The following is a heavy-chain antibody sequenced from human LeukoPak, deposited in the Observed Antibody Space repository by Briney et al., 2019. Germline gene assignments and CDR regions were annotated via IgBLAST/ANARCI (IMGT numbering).Heavy chain of an antibody. D-gene: IGHD3-22*01. CDR3: ARVFYYDSSGYYGDY. CDR2: ISAYNGNT. J-gene: IGHJ4*02. V-gene: IGHV1-18*04. Sequence: ASVKVSCKASGYTFTGYYMHWVRQAPGQGLEWMGWISAYNGNTNYAQKLQGRVTMTTDTSTSTAYMELRSLRSDDTAVYYCARVFYYDSSGYYGDYWGQGTLVTVSS. CDR1: GYTFTGYY.